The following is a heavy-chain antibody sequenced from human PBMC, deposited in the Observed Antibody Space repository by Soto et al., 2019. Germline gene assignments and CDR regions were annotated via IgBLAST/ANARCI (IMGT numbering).Heavy chain of an antibody. CDR1: GFTFSSYG. V-gene: IGHV3-33*01. CDR2: IWYDGSNK. J-gene: IGHJ4*02. CDR3: ARVRHGGYSYGYYYFDY. Sequence: QVQLVESGGVVVQPGRSLRLSCAASGFTFSSYGMHWVRQAPGKGLEWAAVIWYDGSNKYYADSVKGRFTISRDNSKNTLYLQMNSLRAEDKAVYYCARVRHGGYSYGYYYFDYWGQGTLVTVSS. D-gene: IGHD5-18*01.